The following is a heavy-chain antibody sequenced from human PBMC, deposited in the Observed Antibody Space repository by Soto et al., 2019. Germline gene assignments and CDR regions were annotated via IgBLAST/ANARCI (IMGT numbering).Heavy chain of an antibody. CDR3: ARDWSSIAAAGTEGDY. Sequence: QVQLVQSGVEVKKPGASVKVSCKASGYTFTSYGISWVRQAPGQGLEWMGWISPYNGNTNYAQKLQGGVTMTTDTSTSTAYMELRSLRSDDTAVYYCARDWSSIAAAGTEGDYWGQGTLVTVSS. V-gene: IGHV1-18*01. CDR1: GYTFTSYG. CDR2: ISPYNGNT. J-gene: IGHJ4*02. D-gene: IGHD6-13*01.